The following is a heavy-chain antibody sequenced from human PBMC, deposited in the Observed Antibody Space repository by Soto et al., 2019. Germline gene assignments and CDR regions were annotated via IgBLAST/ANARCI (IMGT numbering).Heavy chain of an antibody. D-gene: IGHD6-19*01. Sequence: SETLSLTCTVSGGSISSYYWNWIRQTPGKGLEWIGYIYYSGTTNYNPSLKSRVTISIDTSRNQFSLKLTSATAADTAVYYCARRDSSGWYYFDYWGQGTLVTVSS. CDR3: ARRDSSGWYYFDY. CDR1: GGSISSYY. CDR2: IYYSGTT. V-gene: IGHV4-59*08. J-gene: IGHJ4*01.